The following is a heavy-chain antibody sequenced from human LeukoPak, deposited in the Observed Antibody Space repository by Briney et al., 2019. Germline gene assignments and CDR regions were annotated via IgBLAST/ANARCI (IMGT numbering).Heavy chain of an antibody. J-gene: IGHJ4*02. V-gene: IGHV1-2*06. CDR3: ARDLGAVAAGDY. CDR1: GYTFTGYY. D-gene: IGHD6-19*01. Sequence: ASVKLSCKASGYTFTGYYMHWARQAPGQGLEWMARINPNSGGTNYAQKFQGRVTMTRDTSISTAYMELGRLRSDETAVYYCARDLGAVAAGDYWGQGTLVTVSS. CDR2: INPNSGGT.